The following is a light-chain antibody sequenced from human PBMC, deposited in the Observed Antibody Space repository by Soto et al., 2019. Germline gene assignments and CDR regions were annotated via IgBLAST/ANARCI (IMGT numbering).Light chain of an antibody. Sequence: DIQMTQSPSSLSASVGDRVTIASRTSQSISSYFNWYQQKPGKAPKLLIYAASSLQSGVPSRFSGSGSGTDFTLTISSLQPEDFATYYCQQGYSTPPWTFGQGTKE. J-gene: IGKJ1*01. V-gene: IGKV1-39*01. CDR2: AAS. CDR1: QSISSY. CDR3: QQGYSTPPWT.